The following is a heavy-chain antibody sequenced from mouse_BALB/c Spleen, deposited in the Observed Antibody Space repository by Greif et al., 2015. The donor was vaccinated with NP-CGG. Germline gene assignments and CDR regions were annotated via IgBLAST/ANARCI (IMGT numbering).Heavy chain of an antibody. Sequence: EVKLVESGGGLVQPGGSLKLSCATSGFTFSDYYMYWVRQTPEKRLEWVAYISNGGGSTYYPDTVKGRFTISRDNAKNTLYLQMSRLKSEDTAMYYCARHERGITTVPFAYWGQGTLVTVSA. D-gene: IGHD1-1*01. CDR1: GFTFSDYY. J-gene: IGHJ3*01. CDR2: ISNGGGST. CDR3: ARHERGITTVPFAY. V-gene: IGHV5-12*02.